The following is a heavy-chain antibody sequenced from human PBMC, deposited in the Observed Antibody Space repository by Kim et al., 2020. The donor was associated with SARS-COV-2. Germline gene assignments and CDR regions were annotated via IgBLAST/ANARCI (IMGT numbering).Heavy chain of an antibody. CDR1: GGTFSSYA. J-gene: IGHJ3*02. D-gene: IGHD3-9*01. CDR2: IIPIFGTA. Sequence: SVKVSCKASGGTFSSYAISWVRQAPGQGLEWMGGIIPIFGTANYAQKFQGRVTITADESTSTAYMELSSLRSEDTAVYYCARDRTPDYDILTGYYGDAFDIWGQGTMVTVSS. CDR3: ARDRTPDYDILTGYYGDAFDI. V-gene: IGHV1-69*13.